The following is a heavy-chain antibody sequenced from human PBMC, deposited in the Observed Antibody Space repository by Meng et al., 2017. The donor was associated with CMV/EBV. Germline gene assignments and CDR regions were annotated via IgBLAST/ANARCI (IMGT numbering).Heavy chain of an antibody. Sequence: CAGSGGSISSSSWWSWVRQPPGKGLEWIGEIYHSGSTNYNPSLKSRVTISVDKSKNQFSLKLSSVTAADTAVYYCASEVGATTAFDYWGQGTLVTVSS. D-gene: IGHD1-26*01. CDR3: ASEVGATTAFDY. J-gene: IGHJ4*02. CDR2: IYHSGST. V-gene: IGHV4-4*02. CDR1: GGSISSSSW.